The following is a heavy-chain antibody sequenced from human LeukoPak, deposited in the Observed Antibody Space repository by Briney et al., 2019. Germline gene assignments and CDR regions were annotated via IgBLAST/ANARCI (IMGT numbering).Heavy chain of an antibody. D-gene: IGHD6-13*01. V-gene: IGHV3-23*01. Sequence: GGSLRLSCAASGFTFSSYAMSWVRQAPGKGLEWISAISGSGGSTYYADSVKGRFTISRDNSKNTLYLQMNSLRAEDTAVYYCAKSTGYSSSPRYFDYWGQGTLVTVSS. J-gene: IGHJ4*02. CDR1: GFTFSSYA. CDR3: AKSTGYSSSPRYFDY. CDR2: ISGSGGST.